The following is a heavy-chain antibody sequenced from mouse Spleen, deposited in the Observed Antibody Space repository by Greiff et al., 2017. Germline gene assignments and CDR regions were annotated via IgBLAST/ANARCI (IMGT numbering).Heavy chain of an antibody. J-gene: IGHJ3*01. CDR1: GFSLTSYG. CDR3: ASIYYGNPFAY. Sequence: VQLQQSGPGLVAPSQSLSITCTVSGFSLTSYGVDWVRQSPGKGLEWLGVIWGGGSTNYNSALKSRLSISKDNSKSQVFLKMNSLQTDDTAMYYCASIYYGNPFAYWGQGTLVTVSA. D-gene: IGHD2-1*01. CDR2: IWGGGST. V-gene: IGHV2-6*01.